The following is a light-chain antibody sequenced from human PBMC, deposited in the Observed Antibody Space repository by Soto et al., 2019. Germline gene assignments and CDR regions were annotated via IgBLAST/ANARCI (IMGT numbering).Light chain of an antibody. CDR2: DAS. V-gene: IGKV1-5*01. CDR3: QQYNSYSPT. J-gene: IGKJ1*01. CDR1: QTVERW. Sequence: DIQMTQSPSTLSASVGDRVTITCRASQTVERWLAWYQQKPGKAPNLVISDASSLESGVPSRFSGSGSGTEFTLTISSLQPDDFATYYCQQYNSYSPTFGQGTKVDIK.